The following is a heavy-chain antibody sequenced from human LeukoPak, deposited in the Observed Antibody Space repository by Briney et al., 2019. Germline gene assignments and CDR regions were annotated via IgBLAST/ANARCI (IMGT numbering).Heavy chain of an antibody. Sequence: PGGSLRLSCAASGFTFSSYAMSWVRQAPGKGLEWVSAISGSGGSTCYADSVKGRFTISRDNSKNTLYLQMNSLRAEDTAVYYCAKYSSSSVSAFDIWGQGTMVTVSS. J-gene: IGHJ3*02. CDR3: AKYSSSSVSAFDI. D-gene: IGHD6-6*01. CDR1: GFTFSSYA. CDR2: ISGSGGST. V-gene: IGHV3-23*01.